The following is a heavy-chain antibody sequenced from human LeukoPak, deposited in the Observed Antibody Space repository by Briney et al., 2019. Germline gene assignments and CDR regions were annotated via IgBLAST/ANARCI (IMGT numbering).Heavy chain of an antibody. CDR2: IKQDGSEK. J-gene: IGHJ6*02. CDR1: GFTFSSYW. Sequence: GGSLRLSCAASGFTFSSYWMSWVRQAPGKGLGWVANIKQDGSEKYYVDSVKDRFTISRDNAKNSLYLQMNSLRAEDTAVYYCAALEGYYYYYGMDVWGQGTTVTVSS. CDR3: AALEGYYYYYGMDV. V-gene: IGHV3-7*01.